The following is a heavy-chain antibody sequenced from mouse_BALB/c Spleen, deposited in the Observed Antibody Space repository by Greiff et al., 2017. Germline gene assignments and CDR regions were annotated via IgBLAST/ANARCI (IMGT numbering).Heavy chain of an antibody. CDR3: ARDRGHYGNYVDY. D-gene: IGHD2-1*01. CDR2: IWAGGST. V-gene: IGHV2-9*02. Sequence: VQRVESGPGLVAPSQSLSITCTVSGFSLTSYGVHWVRQPPGKGLEWLGVIWAGGSTNYNSALMSRLSISKDNSKSQVFLKMNSLQTDDTAMYYCARDRGHYGNYVDYWGQGTSVTVSS. J-gene: IGHJ4*01. CDR1: GFSLTSYG.